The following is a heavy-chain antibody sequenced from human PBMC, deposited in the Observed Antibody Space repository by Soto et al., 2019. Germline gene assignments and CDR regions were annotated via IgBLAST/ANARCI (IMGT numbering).Heavy chain of an antibody. CDR3: GRAHLFTSTLYGHWFDP. D-gene: IGHD2-8*01. Sequence: SETLSLTCAVSGGSISSSDWWTWVRQPPGKGLEWIGEIYHSGSTNYNPSLKSRVTMSVDKSKNQFSLNLNSVTAADTAMYYCGRAHLFTSTLYGHWFDPWGQGSLVTVS. J-gene: IGHJ5*02. V-gene: IGHV4-4*02. CDR2: IYHSGST. CDR1: GGSISSSDW.